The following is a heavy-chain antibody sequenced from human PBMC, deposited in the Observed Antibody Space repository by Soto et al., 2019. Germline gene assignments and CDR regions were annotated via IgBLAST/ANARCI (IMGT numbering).Heavy chain of an antibody. V-gene: IGHV1-69*13. CDR3: ASYFGEVVPAATSVLQWHYFDY. Sequence: SVKVSCKASGGTFSSYAISWVRQAPGQGLEWMGGIIPIFGTANYAQRFQGRVTITADESTSTAYMELSSLRSEDTAVYYCASYFGEVVPAATSVLQWHYFDYWGQGTLVTVPS. CDR2: IIPIFGTA. CDR1: GGTFSSYA. J-gene: IGHJ4*02. D-gene: IGHD2-2*01.